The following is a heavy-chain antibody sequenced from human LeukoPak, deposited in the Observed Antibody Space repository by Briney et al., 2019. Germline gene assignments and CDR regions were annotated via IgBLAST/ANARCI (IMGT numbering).Heavy chain of an antibody. CDR1: GFIFSTYG. J-gene: IGHJ4*02. V-gene: IGHV3-33*01. CDR3: ATSSPRNYFDH. Sequence: GGSLRLSCVASGFIFSTYGLHWVRQSPGRGLEWVAVIWYDGSQRYYEDSVKGRFTISRDDPQNTIYLQMDSLRAEDTAVYYCATSSPRNYFDHWGQGTLVTVSS. D-gene: IGHD1-14*01. CDR2: IWYDGSQR.